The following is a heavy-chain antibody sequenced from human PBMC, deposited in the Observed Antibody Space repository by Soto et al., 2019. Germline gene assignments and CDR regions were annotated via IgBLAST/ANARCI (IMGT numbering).Heavy chain of an antibody. CDR1: GYTFTSYG. Sequence: AASVKVSCKASGYTFTSYGISWVRQAPGQGLEWMGWISAYNGNTNYAQKLQGRATMTTDTSTSTAYMELRSLRSDDTAVYYCASGYCSSTSCQDNWFDPWGQGTLVTVSS. CDR2: ISAYNGNT. J-gene: IGHJ5*02. CDR3: ASGYCSSTSCQDNWFDP. D-gene: IGHD2-2*01. V-gene: IGHV1-18*04.